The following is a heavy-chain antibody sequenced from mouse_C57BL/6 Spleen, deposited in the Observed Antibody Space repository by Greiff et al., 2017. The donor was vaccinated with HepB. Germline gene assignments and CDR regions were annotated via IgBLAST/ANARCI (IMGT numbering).Heavy chain of an antibody. CDR2: ISTYYGDA. CDR1: GYTFTDYA. Sequence: QVQLQQSGPELVRPGVSVKISCKGSGYTFTDYAMHWVKQSHAKSLEWIGVISTYYGDASYNQKFKDKVTMTVDKSSSTAYMELARLTSEDSAVYYCARSPSYYGKNYFDYWGQGTTLTVSS. CDR3: ARSPSYYGKNYFDY. J-gene: IGHJ2*01. D-gene: IGHD1-1*01. V-gene: IGHV1-67*01.